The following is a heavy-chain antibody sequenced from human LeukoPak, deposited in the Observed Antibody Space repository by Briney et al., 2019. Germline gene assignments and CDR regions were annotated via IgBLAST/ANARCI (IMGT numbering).Heavy chain of an antibody. CDR1: GFTFSGYD. V-gene: IGHV3-21*01. CDR3: ARGSSNVAARNNWFDP. J-gene: IGHJ5*02. D-gene: IGHD6-6*01. CDR2: ISGSSSYI. Sequence: PGGSLRLSCAASGFTFSGYDMNWFRQAPGKGLEWVSSISGSSSYIYYADSMKGRFTISRDNAKNSLYLQMNSLRAEDTAVYYCARGSSNVAARNNWFDPWGQGTLVTVSS.